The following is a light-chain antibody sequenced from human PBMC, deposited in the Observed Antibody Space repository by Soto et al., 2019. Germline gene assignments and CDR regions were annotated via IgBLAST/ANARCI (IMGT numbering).Light chain of an antibody. Sequence: EIVFTQSPGTLSLSPGERATLSCSASQSVSSNLLAWYQQKPGQAPRLIIYGATHRDTGIQDLFSGSGAGTEFTLTISRLEPEDFAVDYCQQYGSYTRTFGQGTQVDIK. CDR3: QQYGSYTRT. CDR2: GAT. J-gene: IGKJ1*01. V-gene: IGKV3-20*01. CDR1: QSVSSNL.